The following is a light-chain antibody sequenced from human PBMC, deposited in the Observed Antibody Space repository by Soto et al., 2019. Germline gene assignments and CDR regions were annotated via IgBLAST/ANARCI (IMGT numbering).Light chain of an antibody. V-gene: IGKV3-11*01. CDR1: QSVSSY. CDR2: DAS. CDR3: QQRDT. Sequence: EIVLTQSPATLSLSPGERATLSCRASQSVSSYLAWYQQKPGQPPRLLINDASNRATGIPARFSGSGSGTDLTLTISSLEPEDFAMYYCQQRDTFGQGTKLEIK. J-gene: IGKJ2*01.